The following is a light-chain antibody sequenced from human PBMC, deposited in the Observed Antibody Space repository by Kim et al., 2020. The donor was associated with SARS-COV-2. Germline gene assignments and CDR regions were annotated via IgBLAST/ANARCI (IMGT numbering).Light chain of an antibody. Sequence: EIVLTQSPGTLSLSPGERATLSCRASQSVSSSYLAWYQQKPGQAPRLLIYGASSRATGIPDRFSGSGSGTDFTLTISRLVPEDFAVYYCQQYGSSPRVAFGQGTKVDIK. CDR3: QQYGSSPRVA. J-gene: IGKJ1*01. CDR2: GAS. V-gene: IGKV3-20*01. CDR1: QSVSSSY.